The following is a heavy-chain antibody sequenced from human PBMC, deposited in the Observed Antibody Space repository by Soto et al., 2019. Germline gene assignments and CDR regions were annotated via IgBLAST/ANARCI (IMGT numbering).Heavy chain of an antibody. CDR2: MNPNSGNT. Sequence: QVQLVQSGAEVKKPGASVKVSCKASGYTFTSYDINWVRQATGQGLGWMGWMNPNSGNTGYAQKFQGRVTMTRNTSISTAYMELSSLRSEDTAVYYCARFTTLYWYFDLWGRGTLVTVSS. V-gene: IGHV1-8*01. CDR3: ARFTTLYWYFDL. D-gene: IGHD3-3*01. J-gene: IGHJ2*01. CDR1: GYTFTSYD.